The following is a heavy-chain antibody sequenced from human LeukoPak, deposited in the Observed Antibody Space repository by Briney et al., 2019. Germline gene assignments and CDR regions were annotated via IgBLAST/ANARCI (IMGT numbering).Heavy chain of an antibody. CDR1: GFTFSSYA. CDR2: ISDSGGST. CDR3: AMGWYVDY. D-gene: IGHD6-19*01. J-gene: IGHJ4*02. Sequence: PGGSLRLSCAAYGFTFSSYAMSWVRQAPGKGLEWVSTISDSGGSTYYADSVKGRFTISRDNSMHTLYLQMNSLRAEDTAVYYCAMGWYVDYWGQGTLVTVSS. V-gene: IGHV3-23*01.